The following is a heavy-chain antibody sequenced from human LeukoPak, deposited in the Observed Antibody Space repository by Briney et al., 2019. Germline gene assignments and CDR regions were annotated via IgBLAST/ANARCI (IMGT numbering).Heavy chain of an antibody. V-gene: IGHV4-31*03. CDR2: IHHSGRA. J-gene: IGHJ3*02. CDR3: ARQVNRPTDADAFDI. CDR1: GGSIISDNHF. D-gene: IGHD1-26*01. Sequence: SETLSLTCTVSGGSIISDNHFWSWIRQHPGKDLEWLGYIHHSGRAFYSPSLESRLTISLDTSKNQFSLKLNSVIGADTAVYYCARQVNRPTDADAFDIWGQADNGHRLL.